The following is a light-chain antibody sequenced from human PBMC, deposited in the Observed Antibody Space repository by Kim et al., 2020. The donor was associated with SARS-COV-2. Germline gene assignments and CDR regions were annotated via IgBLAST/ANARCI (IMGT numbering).Light chain of an antibody. CDR3: QSYDSSLSGVV. J-gene: IGLJ2*01. CDR2: CNR. Sequence: RGTNLLSWSKTNHRGGYNGPLYPQPPRTTPKPLILCNRNRPPGGPDRFSGSKSGTSASLAITGLQAEDEADYYCQSYDSSLSGVVFGGGTQLTVL. CDR1: KTNHRGGYN. V-gene: IGLV1-40*01.